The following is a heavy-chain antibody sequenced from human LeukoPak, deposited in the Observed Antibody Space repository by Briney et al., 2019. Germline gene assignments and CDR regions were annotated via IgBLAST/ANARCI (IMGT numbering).Heavy chain of an antibody. V-gene: IGHV4-59*12. Sequence: SETLSLTCTVSGGSISSYYWSWIRQPPGKGLEWIGYIYYSGSTNYNPSLKSRVTISVDTSKNQFSLKLSSVTAADTAVYYCARDVPITNAFDIWGQGTMVTVSS. D-gene: IGHD1-14*01. CDR2: IYYSGST. CDR1: GGSISSYY. CDR3: ARDVPITNAFDI. J-gene: IGHJ3*02.